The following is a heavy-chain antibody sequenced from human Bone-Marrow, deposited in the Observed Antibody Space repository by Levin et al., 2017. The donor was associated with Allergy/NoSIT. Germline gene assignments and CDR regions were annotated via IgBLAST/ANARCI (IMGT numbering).Heavy chain of an antibody. CDR1: GDSIKSSF. D-gene: IGHD3-10*01. CDR2: IYHSGSP. V-gene: IGHV4-59*01. Sequence: GSLRLSCTVSGDSIKSSFWSWIRQAPGKGLRYMGYIYHSGSPTYTPSLKSRVTMSVDTSQNHLTLTLTSVTAAATAVYFCARVKPIEGGVYVDYWGQGIRVIVSS. CDR3: ARVKPIEGGVYVDY. J-gene: IGHJ4*02.